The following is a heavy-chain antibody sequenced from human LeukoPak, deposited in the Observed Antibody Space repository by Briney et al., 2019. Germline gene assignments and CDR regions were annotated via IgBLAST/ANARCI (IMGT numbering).Heavy chain of an antibody. CDR2: INHGGST. CDR3: ARTLARNYYDRAQGFDY. Sequence: SETLSLTCAVYGGSFSGYYWSWIRQPPGRGLEWIGEINHGGSTNYNPSLKSRVTISVDTSKNQFSLELSSVTAADTAVYYCARTLARNYYDRAQGFDYGGQGTLATVSS. J-gene: IGHJ4*02. D-gene: IGHD3-22*01. V-gene: IGHV4-34*01. CDR1: GGSFSGYY.